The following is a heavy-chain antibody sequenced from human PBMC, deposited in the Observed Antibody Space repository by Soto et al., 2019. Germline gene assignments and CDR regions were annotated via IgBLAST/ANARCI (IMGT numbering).Heavy chain of an antibody. CDR1: GGSISGYY. Sequence: QVQLQESGPGLVKPSETLSLTCTVSGGSISGYYWSWIRQSPGKGLEWLGYIYYSGSTNYNPSLKSRVTISVDTSKNQFSLKLSSVTAADTAVYFCARVGSIVPHYYYYYMDVWGKGTTVTVSS. CDR2: IYYSGST. J-gene: IGHJ6*03. D-gene: IGHD1-26*01. CDR3: ARVGSIVPHYYYYYMDV. V-gene: IGHV4-59*01.